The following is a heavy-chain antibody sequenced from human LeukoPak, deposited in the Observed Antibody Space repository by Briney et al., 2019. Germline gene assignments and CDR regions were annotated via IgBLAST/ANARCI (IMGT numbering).Heavy chain of an antibody. D-gene: IGHD5-18*01. J-gene: IGHJ4*02. CDR1: GYTFTSYG. CDR3: ARVEPVDTAMVTVIDY. CDR2: ISAYNGNT. V-gene: IGHV1-18*01. Sequence: ASVKVSCKASGYTFTSYGISWLRQAPGQGLEWMGWISAYNGNTNYAQKLQGRVTMTTDTSTSTAYMELRSLRSDDTAVYYCARVEPVDTAMVTVIDYWGQGTLVTVSS.